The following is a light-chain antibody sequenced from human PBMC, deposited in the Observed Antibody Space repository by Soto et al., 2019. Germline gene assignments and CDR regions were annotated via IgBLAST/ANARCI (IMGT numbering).Light chain of an antibody. J-gene: IGLJ2*01. V-gene: IGLV1-40*01. CDR3: QSYDSSLSGYV. Sequence: QSVLTQPPSVSGSPGQRLTISCTGSSSNIGAGYDVHWYQQLPGTAPKLLIYGNNNRPSGVPDRTSGSKSGTSASLAITGLQAEDEADYYCQSYDSSLSGYVFGGGTQLTVL. CDR2: GNN. CDR1: SSNIGAGYD.